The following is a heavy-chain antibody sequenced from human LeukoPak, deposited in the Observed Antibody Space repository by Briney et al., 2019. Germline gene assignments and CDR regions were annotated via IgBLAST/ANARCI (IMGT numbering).Heavy chain of an antibody. V-gene: IGHV3-21*01. CDR1: GFTFSSYS. CDR3: ARETCSSTSCYVDFDY. J-gene: IGHJ4*02. D-gene: IGHD2-2*01. Sequence: KPGGSLRLSCAASGFTFSSYSMNWVRQAPGKGLEWVSSISCSSSYKYYADSVKGRFTISRDNSKNTLYLQMNSLRAEDTAVYYCARETCSSTSCYVDFDYWGQGKLVTVSS. CDR2: ISCSSSYK.